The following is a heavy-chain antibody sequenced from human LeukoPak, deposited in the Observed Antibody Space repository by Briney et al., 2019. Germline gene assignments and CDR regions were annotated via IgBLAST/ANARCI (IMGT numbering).Heavy chain of an antibody. CDR3: ARGYSSGWYDFDY. CDR1: GGSFSGYY. J-gene: IGHJ4*02. D-gene: IGHD6-19*01. CDR2: INHSGSA. Sequence: SETLSLTCAVSGGSFSGYYWTWIRQPPGKGLEWIGEINHSGSANYNPSLKSRVTISLDTSKNQFSLKLSSVTAADTAVYYCARGYSSGWYDFDYWGQGTLVTVSS. V-gene: IGHV4-34*01.